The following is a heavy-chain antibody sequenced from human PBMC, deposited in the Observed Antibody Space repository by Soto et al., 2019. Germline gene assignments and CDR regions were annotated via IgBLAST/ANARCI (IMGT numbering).Heavy chain of an antibody. CDR3: ARHKVEQQLVSQYYYYYGMDV. J-gene: IGHJ6*02. Sequence: PGESLKISCMGSGYKVSTWHNFTSYWIAWVRQMPGEGLEWMGIIYPGDSDTRYSPSFQGQVTISADKSINSVYLQWSSLKASETAMYYCARHKVEQQLVSQYYYYYGMDVWGRGTLDTVSS. CDR2: IYPGDSDT. CDR1: GYKVSTWHNFTSYW. V-gene: IGHV5-51*01. D-gene: IGHD6-13*01.